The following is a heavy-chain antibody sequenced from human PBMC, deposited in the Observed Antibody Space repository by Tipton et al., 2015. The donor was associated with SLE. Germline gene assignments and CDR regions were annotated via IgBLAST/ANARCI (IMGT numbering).Heavy chain of an antibody. J-gene: IGHJ3*02. Sequence: SLRLSCAASGFTFSSYWMHWVRQAPGKGLEWVSAISGSGGSTYYADSVKGRFTISRDNSKNTLYLQMNSLRAEDTAVYYCTTGGGSYSAFDIWGQGTMVTVSS. CDR3: TTGGGSYSAFDI. V-gene: IGHV3-23*01. CDR2: ISGSGGST. CDR1: GFTFSSYW. D-gene: IGHD1-26*01.